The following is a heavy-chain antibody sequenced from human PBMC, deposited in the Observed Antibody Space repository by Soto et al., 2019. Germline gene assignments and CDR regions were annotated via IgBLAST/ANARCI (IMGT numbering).Heavy chain of an antibody. V-gene: IGHV4-39*01. CDR1: GGSISSSSYY. D-gene: IGHD2-15*01. CDR3: ARLYCSGGSCYSIEVYYYYGMDV. Sequence: QLQLQESGPGLVKPSETLSLTCTVSGGSISSSSYYWGWIRQPPGKGLEWIGSIYYSGSTYYNPSLKSRVTISVDTSKNPFSLKLSSVTAADTAVYYCARLYCSGGSCYSIEVYYYYGMDVWGQGTTVTVSS. J-gene: IGHJ6*02. CDR2: IYYSGST.